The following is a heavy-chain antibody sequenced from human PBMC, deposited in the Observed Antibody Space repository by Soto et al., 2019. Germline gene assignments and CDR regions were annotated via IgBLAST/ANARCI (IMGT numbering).Heavy chain of an antibody. CDR2: ISYNGPNT. CDR1: GFSFDDYG. Sequence: EVQLVESGGGLAQPATSLRLSCATSGFSFDDYGMHWVRQRPGMGLECVSGISYNGPNTGNANSVKDRFTIPRDNAMKALYLEMNSLRVEDTALYDCAKAAGRNYYGSLGYMYVWGNGTTVTVSS. V-gene: IGHV3-9*01. J-gene: IGHJ6*03. D-gene: IGHD3-10*01. CDR3: AKAAGRNYYGSLGYMYV.